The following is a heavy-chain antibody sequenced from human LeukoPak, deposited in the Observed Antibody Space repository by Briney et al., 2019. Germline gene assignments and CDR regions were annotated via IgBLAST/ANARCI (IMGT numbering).Heavy chain of an antibody. Sequence: GGSLRLSCAASGFSLTTYNMNWVRQAPGKGLEWVSSMTSSRYIYYADPVKGRFTISRDDANNLVFLQMHSLRAEDTAIYYCTRDQFFDYDNDDAFDVWGQGTKVIVSS. CDR3: TRDQFFDYDNDDAFDV. CDR2: MTSSRYI. V-gene: IGHV3-21*04. D-gene: IGHD3-22*01. CDR1: GFSLTTYN. J-gene: IGHJ3*01.